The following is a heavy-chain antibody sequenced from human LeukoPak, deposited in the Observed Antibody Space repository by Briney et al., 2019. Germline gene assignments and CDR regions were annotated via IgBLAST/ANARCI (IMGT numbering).Heavy chain of an antibody. Sequence: GASVKGSCKASGFTFTSYGISWVRQAPGQGLEVMGLISAYNCNKNYAQKLQGRVTMTTDTSTSTAYMELRRLRSDDTAVYYCGVLRYFAWLPRYWGQGTLVTVSS. J-gene: IGHJ4*02. CDR2: ISAYNCNK. CDR3: GVLRYFAWLPRY. V-gene: IGHV1-18*04. D-gene: IGHD3-9*01. CDR1: GFTFTSYG.